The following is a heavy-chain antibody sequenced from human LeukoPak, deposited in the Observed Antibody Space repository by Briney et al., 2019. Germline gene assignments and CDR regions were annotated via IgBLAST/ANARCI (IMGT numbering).Heavy chain of an antibody. CDR1: GYTVTSYY. V-gene: IGHV1-46*01. CDR3: ASVYQHGMDV. D-gene: IGHD2-2*01. CDR2: VNPSSISA. Sequence: ASVKVSCTASGYTVTSYYMHWVRQAPGQGLEWMGIVNPSSISASYAQKFQGRVTMTRDTFTSTVSMELSSLRSDDTAVYYCASVYQHGMDVWGQGTTVTVSS. J-gene: IGHJ6*02.